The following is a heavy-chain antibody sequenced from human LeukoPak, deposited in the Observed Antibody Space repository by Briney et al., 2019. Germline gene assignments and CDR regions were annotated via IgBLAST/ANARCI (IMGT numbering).Heavy chain of an antibody. CDR1: GFTVSSNY. D-gene: IGHD6-13*01. J-gene: IGHJ4*02. V-gene: IGHV3-53*01. CDR3: ASRIATAGSVDY. Sequence: GGSLRLSCAASGFTVSSNYMSWVRQAPGKGLEWVSVIYSSGSTYYADSVKGRFTISRDNSRNTLHLQMNTLRAEDTAVYYCASRIATAGSVDYWGQGTLVTVSS. CDR2: IYSSGST.